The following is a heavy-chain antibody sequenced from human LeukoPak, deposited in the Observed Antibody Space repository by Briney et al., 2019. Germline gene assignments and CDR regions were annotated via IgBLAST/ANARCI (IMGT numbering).Heavy chain of an antibody. V-gene: IGHV3-74*01. CDR2: INSDGSST. CDR3: ARSGHSYGYDY. CDR1: GFTFSSYW. J-gene: IGHJ4*02. D-gene: IGHD5-18*01. Sequence: GGSLRLSCAASGFTFSSYWMHWVRQAPGKGLVWVSRINSDGSSTSYADSVKGRFTISRDNAKNTLYLQMNSLRAEDTAVYYCARSGHSYGYDYWGQGTLVTVSS.